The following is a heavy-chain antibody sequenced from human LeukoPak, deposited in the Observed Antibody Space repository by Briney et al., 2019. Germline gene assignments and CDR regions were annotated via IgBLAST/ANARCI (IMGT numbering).Heavy chain of an antibody. CDR3: ARDPSVMITFGGAPI. CDR1: GGSISSGGYF. J-gene: IGHJ4*02. V-gene: IGHV4-31*03. CDR2: IYYSGST. D-gene: IGHD3-16*01. Sequence: SGTLSLTCTVSGGSISSGGYFWSWIRQHPGKVLQWIGYIYYSGSTYYNPSLKSRVSISIDTSKNQFSLKLRSVTAADTAVYYCARDPSVMITFGGAPIWGQGTLVTVSS.